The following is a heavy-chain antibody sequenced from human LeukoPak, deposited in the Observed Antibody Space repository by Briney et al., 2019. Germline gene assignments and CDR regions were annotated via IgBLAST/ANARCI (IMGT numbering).Heavy chain of an antibody. CDR1: GFTFSSYN. Sequence: QPGGSLRLSCAASGFTFSSYNMNWVRQAPGKGLEWVSYISSSSRTIYYADSVKGRFTISRDNAKKFLYLELSSLRAGDTALYYCARGGKKGGGDSLHLWGQGTLVTVSS. J-gene: IGHJ4*02. CDR3: ARGGKKGGGDSLHL. V-gene: IGHV3-48*04. D-gene: IGHD2-21*01. CDR2: ISSSSRTI.